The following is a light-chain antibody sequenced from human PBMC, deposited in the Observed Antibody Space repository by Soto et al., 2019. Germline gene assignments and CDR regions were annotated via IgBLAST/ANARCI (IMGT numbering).Light chain of an antibody. J-gene: IGLJ2*01. V-gene: IGLV1-40*01. Sequence: QSVLTQPPSVSGAPGQRVTISCTGSSSNIGAGSYVHWYQHLPWTAPKVLIFGDTNRRSGVPGRFSGSKSGSSASLAITGRQAEDEADYYCQSYETILSGPIFGGGTKVTVL. CDR2: GDT. CDR3: QSYETILSGPI. CDR1: SSNIGAGSY.